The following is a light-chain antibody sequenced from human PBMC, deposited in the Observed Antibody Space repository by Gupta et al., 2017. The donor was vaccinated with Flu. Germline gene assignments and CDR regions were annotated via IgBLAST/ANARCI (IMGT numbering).Light chain of an antibody. CDR1: QSLGGW. Sequence: DIHLTQSPSTLSASVGDRVTITCRASQSLGGWLAWYQQKPGKVPKLLIYKASTLQSGVPSRFSGSGYGTEFTLTIGSRQPDDFATYYCQHENNSPWTFGRGTKVEIK. V-gene: IGKV1-5*03. CDR3: QHENNSPWT. J-gene: IGKJ1*01. CDR2: KAS.